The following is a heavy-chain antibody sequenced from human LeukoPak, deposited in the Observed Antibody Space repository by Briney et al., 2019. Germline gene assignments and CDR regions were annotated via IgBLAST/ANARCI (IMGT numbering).Heavy chain of an antibody. CDR1: GGSISSYY. D-gene: IGHD6-19*01. Sequence: SSETLSLTCTVSGGSISSYYWSWIRQPPGKGLEWIGYIYYSRSTNYNPSLKSRVTISVDTSKNQFSLKLSSVTAADTAVYYCARAAYSSGWAALKFFDYWGQGTLVTVSS. CDR3: ARAAYSSGWAALKFFDY. CDR2: IYYSRST. J-gene: IGHJ4*02. V-gene: IGHV4-59*01.